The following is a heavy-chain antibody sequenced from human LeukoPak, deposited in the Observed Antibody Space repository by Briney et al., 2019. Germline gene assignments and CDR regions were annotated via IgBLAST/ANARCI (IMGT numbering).Heavy chain of an antibody. J-gene: IGHJ4*02. Sequence: GGSLRLSCAASGLTVSGNYMSWVRQAPGKGLERVSLIHHGGSTYYADSVKGRFTISRDISKNTLYLQLNSLRPEDTAVYYCAGSGSYFAYWGQGTLVTVSS. CDR2: IHHGGST. V-gene: IGHV3-66*02. CDR1: GLTVSGNY. D-gene: IGHD1-26*01. CDR3: AGSGSYFAY.